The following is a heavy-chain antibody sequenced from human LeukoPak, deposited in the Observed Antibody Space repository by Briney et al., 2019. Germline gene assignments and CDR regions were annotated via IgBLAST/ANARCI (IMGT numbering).Heavy chain of an antibody. V-gene: IGHV3-23*01. CDR3: AKEYGYTYGEFDY. J-gene: IGHJ4*02. CDR2: ISDSGGNT. CDR1: GFTFSSYA. D-gene: IGHD5-18*01. Sequence: GGSLRLSCAASGFTFSSYAMSWVRQAPGKGLEWVSTISDSGGNTYYADSVRGRFTISRDNSKNTLYLQMSGLRAEDTAVYYCAKEYGYTYGEFDYWGQGTLVTVSS.